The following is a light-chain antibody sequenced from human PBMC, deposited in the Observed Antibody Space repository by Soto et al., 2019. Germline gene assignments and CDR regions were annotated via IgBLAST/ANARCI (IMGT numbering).Light chain of an antibody. V-gene: IGLV2-14*03. J-gene: IGLJ1*01. CDR3: NSYTSSSTHV. CDR1: SSVVGGFNY. Sequence: QSALTQPASVSGSPGQSITISCTGTSSVVGGFNYVSWYQQHPGKAPKLMIYDVTNRPSGVSYRFSGSKSGNTASLTISGLKAEDEADYYCNSYTSSSTHVFGTGTKLTVL. CDR2: DVT.